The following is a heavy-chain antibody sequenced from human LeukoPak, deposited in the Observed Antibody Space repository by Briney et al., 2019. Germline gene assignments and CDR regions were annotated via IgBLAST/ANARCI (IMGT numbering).Heavy chain of an antibody. V-gene: IGHV5-51*01. J-gene: IGHJ4*02. CDR3: ARRHYDFWTYFDY. D-gene: IGHD3-3*01. CDR2: IYPGDSDT. Sequence: GGSLRLSCAASGFTFSSYVMSWVRQMPGKGLEWMGIIYPGDSDTRYSPSFQGQVTISADKSISTAYLQWSSLKASDTAMYYCARRHYDFWTYFDYWGQGTLVTVSS. CDR1: GFTFSSYV.